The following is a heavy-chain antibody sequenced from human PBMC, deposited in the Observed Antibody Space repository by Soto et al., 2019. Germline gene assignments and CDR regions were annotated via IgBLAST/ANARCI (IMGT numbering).Heavy chain of an antibody. CDR3: ARDGGFGEFDP. V-gene: IGHV1-69*08. Sequence: QVQLVQSGPEVKKPGSSVKVSCKASGGTFSSYTISWVRQAPGQGLEWMGRIIPFIGVGNYAQKFQGRATITADKSTSTFYMDLSSLRSEDTAVYYCARDGGFGEFDPWGQGTWSPSP. D-gene: IGHD3-10*01. CDR2: IIPFIGVG. J-gene: IGHJ5*02. CDR1: GGTFSSYT.